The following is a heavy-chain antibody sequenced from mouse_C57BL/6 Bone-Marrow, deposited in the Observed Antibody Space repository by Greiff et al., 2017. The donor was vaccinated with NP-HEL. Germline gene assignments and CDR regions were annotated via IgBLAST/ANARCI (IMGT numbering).Heavy chain of an antibody. J-gene: IGHJ3*01. Sequence: EVQVVESGPGLVKPSQSLSLTCSVTGYSITSGYYWNWIRQFPGNKLEWMGYISYDGSNNYNPSLKNRISITRDTSKNQFFLKLNSVTTEDTATYYCASGYGSSFAYWGQGTLVTVSA. CDR2: ISYDGSN. V-gene: IGHV3-6*01. CDR1: GYSITSGYY. CDR3: ASGYGSSFAY. D-gene: IGHD1-1*01.